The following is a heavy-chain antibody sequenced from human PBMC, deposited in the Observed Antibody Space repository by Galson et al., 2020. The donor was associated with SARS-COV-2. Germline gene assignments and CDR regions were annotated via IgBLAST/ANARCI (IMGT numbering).Heavy chain of an antibody. CDR2: IYYSGST. V-gene: IGHV4-31*03. CDR3: ASEGVTMVRGVIAPQYGMDV. CDR1: GGSISSGGYY. J-gene: IGHJ6*02. D-gene: IGHD3-10*01. Sequence: ASETLSLTCTVSGGSISSGGYYWSWIRQHPGKGLEWIGYIYYSGSTYYNPSLKSRVTISVDTSKNQFSLKLSSVNAADTAVYYCASEGVTMVRGVIAPQYGMDVWGQGTTVTVSS.